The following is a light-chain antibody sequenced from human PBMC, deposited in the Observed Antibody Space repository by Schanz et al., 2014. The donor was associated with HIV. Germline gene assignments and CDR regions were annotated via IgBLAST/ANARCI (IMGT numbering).Light chain of an antibody. Sequence: QSALTQPASVSGSPGQSISISCTGTSGDVGSYNYVSWYQQHPGKAPKLMIYDVSNRPSGVSNRFSGSKSGNTASLTVSDLQAEDEADYYCTSSGGTNNFVIFGGGTKVTVL. J-gene: IGLJ2*01. CDR1: SGDVGSYNY. CDR2: DVS. V-gene: IGLV2-14*03. CDR3: TSSGGTNNFVI.